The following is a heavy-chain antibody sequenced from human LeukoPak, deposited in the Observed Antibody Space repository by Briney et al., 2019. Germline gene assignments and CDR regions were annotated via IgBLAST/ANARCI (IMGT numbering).Heavy chain of an antibody. CDR2: ISNNGGYT. CDR3: AKQLGYCSDGSCYFPY. Sequence: GGSLRLSCAASGFTFRNYVIHWVRQAPGKGLEWVSAISNNGGYTYYADSVQGRFTISRDNSKSTLCLQMNSLRAEDTAVYYCAKQLGYCSDGSCYFPYWGQGTLVTVSS. J-gene: IGHJ4*02. CDR1: GFTFRNYV. D-gene: IGHD2-15*01. V-gene: IGHV3-23*01.